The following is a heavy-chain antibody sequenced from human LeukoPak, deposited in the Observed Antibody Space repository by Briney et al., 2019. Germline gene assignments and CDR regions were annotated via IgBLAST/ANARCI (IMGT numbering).Heavy chain of an antibody. J-gene: IGHJ4*02. D-gene: IGHD2-2*01. V-gene: IGHV1-2*02. Sequence: GASVKVSCKASGGTFSSYAISWVRQAPGQGPEWMGWIIPKGGGTKYAQKFQDRVTMTRDTSINTAYMELSGLRPDDTAVYYCARVPRPRDPTSSAAHQPFDYWGQGTLVIVSS. CDR2: IIPKGGGT. CDR3: ARVPRPRDPTSSAAHQPFDY. CDR1: GGTFSSYA.